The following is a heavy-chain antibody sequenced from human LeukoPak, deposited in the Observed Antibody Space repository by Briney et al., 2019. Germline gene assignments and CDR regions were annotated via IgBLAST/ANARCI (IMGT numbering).Heavy chain of an antibody. J-gene: IGHJ4*02. CDR2: ISNSSSYI. D-gene: IGHD3-10*01. Sequence: KAGGSLRLSCAASGFTLSSYSMNWVGQAPGKGLEWVSSISNSSSYIYYADSLKGRFTISRDNAKNSLYLQMNVLRAEDTAVYYCATGRFGESPTLDYWGQGTLVTVSS. CDR3: ATGRFGESPTLDY. CDR1: GFTLSSYS. V-gene: IGHV3-21*01.